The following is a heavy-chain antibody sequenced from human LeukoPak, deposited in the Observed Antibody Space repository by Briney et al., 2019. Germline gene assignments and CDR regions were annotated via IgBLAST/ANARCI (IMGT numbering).Heavy chain of an antibody. CDR3: ARGLVGGAFDI. Sequence: GGSLRLSCAASGFTFSSYWMHWVRQAPGKGLVWVSRITSDGSSTTYADSVKGRFTISRDNAKNTLYLQMNNLRAEDTAVYYCARGLVGGAFDIWGQGTMVTVSS. CDR1: GFTFSSYW. V-gene: IGHV3-74*01. CDR2: ITSDGSST. D-gene: IGHD1-26*01. J-gene: IGHJ3*02.